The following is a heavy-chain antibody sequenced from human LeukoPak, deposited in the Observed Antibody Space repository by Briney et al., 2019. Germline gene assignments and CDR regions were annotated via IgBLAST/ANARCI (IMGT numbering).Heavy chain of an antibody. J-gene: IGHJ4*02. V-gene: IGHV3-23*01. Sequence: GGSLRLSCAASGFTFSSYAMSWVRQAPGKGLEWVSSITATGGGTFYADSVKGRFTISRDNSKSTLYLQMNSLRVDDTAVYYCTRAVSGYFDYWGQGTLVTVSS. CDR3: TRAVSGYFDY. CDR2: ITATGGGT. CDR1: GFTFSSYA.